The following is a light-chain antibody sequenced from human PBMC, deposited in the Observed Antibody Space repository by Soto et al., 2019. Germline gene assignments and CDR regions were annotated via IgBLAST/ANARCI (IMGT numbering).Light chain of an antibody. Sequence: QSALTQPASVSGSPGQSITISCTGTSSDVGGYNYVSWYQQHPGKAPKLMIYEVSNRPSGVSNRFSGSKSGNTASLTISGLQAEEEADYYCSSYTRTSTLVFGGGTKVTVL. V-gene: IGLV2-14*01. CDR2: EVS. J-gene: IGLJ2*01. CDR3: SSYTRTSTLV. CDR1: SSDVGGYNY.